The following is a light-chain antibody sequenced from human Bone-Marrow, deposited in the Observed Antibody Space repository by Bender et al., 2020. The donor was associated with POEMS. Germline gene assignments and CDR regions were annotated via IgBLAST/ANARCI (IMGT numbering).Light chain of an antibody. Sequence: QSVLTQPPSASGTPGQRVTISCSGARSNIGSNSVSWYQVVPGTAPKLLIQSHDQRLSGVPERFSGSHSGTSASLAISGLRSEDEGDYFCASYAGSNNYVFGTGTKVTVL. J-gene: IGLJ1*01. V-gene: IGLV1-44*01. CDR3: ASYAGSNNYV. CDR2: SHD. CDR1: RSNIGSNS.